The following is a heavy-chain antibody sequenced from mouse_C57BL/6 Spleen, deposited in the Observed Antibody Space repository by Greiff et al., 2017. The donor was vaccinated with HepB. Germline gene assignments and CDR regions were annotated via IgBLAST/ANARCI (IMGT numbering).Heavy chain of an antibody. Sequence: QVQLKQSGAELVMPGASVKLSCKASGYTFTSYWMHWVKQRPGQGLEWIGEIDPSDSYTNYNQKFKGKSTLTVDKSSSTAYMQLSSLTSEDSAVYYCARSLFITTVVATDYAMDYWGQGTSVTVSS. D-gene: IGHD1-1*01. V-gene: IGHV1-69*01. CDR2: IDPSDSYT. CDR3: ARSLFITTVVATDYAMDY. J-gene: IGHJ4*01. CDR1: GYTFTSYW.